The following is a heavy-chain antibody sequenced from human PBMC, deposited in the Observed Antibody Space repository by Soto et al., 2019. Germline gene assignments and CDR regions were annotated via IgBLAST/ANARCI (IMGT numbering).Heavy chain of an antibody. J-gene: IGHJ6*02. D-gene: IGHD6-19*01. V-gene: IGHV3-30*18. Sequence: GSLRLSCAASGFTFSSYGMHWVRQAPGKGLEWVAVISYDGSNKYYADSVKGRFTISRDNSKNTLYLQMNSLRAEDTAVYYCAKDQGSGWYYYYGMDVWGQGTTVTVSS. CDR2: ISYDGSNK. CDR1: GFTFSSYG. CDR3: AKDQGSGWYYYYGMDV.